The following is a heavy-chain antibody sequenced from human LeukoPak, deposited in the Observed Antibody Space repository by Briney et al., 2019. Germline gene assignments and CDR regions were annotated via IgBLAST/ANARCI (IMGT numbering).Heavy chain of an antibody. Sequence: ASVKVSCKASGYTFNRYAMNWVRQAPGQGLEWMGWINTNTGNPTYAQGFTGRFVFSLDTSVSTAYLQISSLKAEDTAVYYCASTLNDYGDDHDAFDIWGQGTMVTVSS. J-gene: IGHJ3*02. CDR3: ASTLNDYGDDHDAFDI. V-gene: IGHV7-4-1*02. CDR2: INTNTGNP. D-gene: IGHD4-17*01. CDR1: GYTFNRYA.